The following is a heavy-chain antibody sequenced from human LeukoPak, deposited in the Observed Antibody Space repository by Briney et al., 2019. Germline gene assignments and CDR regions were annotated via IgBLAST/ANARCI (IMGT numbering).Heavy chain of an antibody. J-gene: IGHJ6*02. D-gene: IGHD5-12*01. Sequence: GESLKISRKGSGYSFTSYWIGWVRQMPGKGLEWMGIIYPGDSDTRYSPSFQGQVTISADKSISTAYLQWSSLKASDTAMYYCARQGGYDPNYYYYYGMDVWGQGTTVTVSS. CDR1: GYSFTSYW. CDR2: IYPGDSDT. CDR3: ARQGGYDPNYYYYYGMDV. V-gene: IGHV5-51*01.